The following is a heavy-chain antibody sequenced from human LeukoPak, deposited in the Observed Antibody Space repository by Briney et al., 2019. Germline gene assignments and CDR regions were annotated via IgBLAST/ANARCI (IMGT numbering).Heavy chain of an antibody. V-gene: IGHV3-30*02. CDR2: IRHDGSYR. D-gene: IGHD6-19*01. CDR1: RFTFSSYD. J-gene: IGHJ4*02. Sequence: GGSLRLSCAASRFTFSSYDMHWVRQTPGKGPEWVAFIRHDGSYRQYADSVKGRFTVSRDNSKDTVYLQMNSLRTEDTAVYYCAKNRDSSDYPRDFDYWGQGTLVTVSS. CDR3: AKNRDSSDYPRDFDY.